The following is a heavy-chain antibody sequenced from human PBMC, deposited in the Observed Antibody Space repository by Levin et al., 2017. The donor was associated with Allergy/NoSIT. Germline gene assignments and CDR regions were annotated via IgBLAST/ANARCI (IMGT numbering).Heavy chain of an antibody. CDR2: MTNGGDST. Sequence: LSLTCAASGFTFSSYAMSWVRQGPGKGLEWVAGMTNGGDSTYYADSVQGRFIISRDNSKNTLYLQMNSLRAEDTAVYFCAKMGGSSWYTESFDIWGQGTMVTVSS. J-gene: IGHJ3*02. CDR3: AKMGGSSWYTESFDI. CDR1: GFTFSSYA. V-gene: IGHV3-23*01. D-gene: IGHD6-13*01.